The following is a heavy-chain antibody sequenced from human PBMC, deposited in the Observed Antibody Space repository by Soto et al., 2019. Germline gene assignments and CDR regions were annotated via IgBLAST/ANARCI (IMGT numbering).Heavy chain of an antibody. Sequence: EVQLVETGGGLIQPGGSLRLSCAASGFTVSSNYMSWVRQAPGKGLEWVSVIYSGGSTYYADSVKGRFTISRDNSKNTLYLQMNSLRAEDTAVYYCARASKIDYGGNAAFDYWGQGTLVTISS. D-gene: IGHD4-17*01. V-gene: IGHV3-53*02. CDR3: ARASKIDYGGNAAFDY. CDR2: IYSGGST. J-gene: IGHJ4*02. CDR1: GFTVSSNY.